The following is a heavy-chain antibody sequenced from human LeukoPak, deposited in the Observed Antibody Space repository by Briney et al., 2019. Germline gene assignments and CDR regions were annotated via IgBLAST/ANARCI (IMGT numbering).Heavy chain of an antibody. J-gene: IGHJ3*02. CDR2: IYYSGST. D-gene: IGHD5-12*01. CDR1: GGSISSSSYY. CDR3: ARQGWIRAFDI. Sequence: PSETLSLTCTVSGGSISSSSYYWGWIRQPPGKGQEWIGSIYYSGSTYYNPSLKSRVTISVDTSKNQFSLKLSSVTAADTAVYYCARQGWIRAFDIWGQGTMVTVSS. V-gene: IGHV4-39*01.